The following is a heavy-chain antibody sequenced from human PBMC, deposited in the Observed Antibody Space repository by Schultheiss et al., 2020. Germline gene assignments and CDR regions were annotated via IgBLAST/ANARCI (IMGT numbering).Heavy chain of an antibody. CDR3: ARDSGGYAFDI. J-gene: IGHJ3*02. CDR1: GFTFSSYS. CDR2: INSDGSST. D-gene: IGHD2-15*01. Sequence: GGSLRLSCAASGFTFSSYSMNWVRQAPGKGLEWVSRINSDGSSTSYADSVKGRFTISRDNAKNTLYLQMNSLRAEDTAVYYCARDSGGYAFDIWGQGTMVTVSS. V-gene: IGHV3-74*01.